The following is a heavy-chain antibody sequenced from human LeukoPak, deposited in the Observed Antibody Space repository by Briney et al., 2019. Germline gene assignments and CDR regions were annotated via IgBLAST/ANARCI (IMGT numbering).Heavy chain of an antibody. CDR3: ARFETDWLDS. Sequence: PSETLSLTCTVSGGSVSSGSYYWSWIRQPAGKGLEWIGRIYTSGTTNYNPSLKSRVTISIDTSKNQFSLNLGSVTAADTAVYYCARFETDWLDSWGQGTLVTVSS. CDR1: GGSVSSGSYY. J-gene: IGHJ5*01. V-gene: IGHV4-61*02. CDR2: IYTSGTT. D-gene: IGHD3-10*01.